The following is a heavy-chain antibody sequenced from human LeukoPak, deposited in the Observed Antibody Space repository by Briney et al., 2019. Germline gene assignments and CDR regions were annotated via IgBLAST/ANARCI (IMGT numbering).Heavy chain of an antibody. Sequence: GGSLRLSCAASGFTFSSYAMSWVRQAPGKGLEWVSAISGSGVTTYYADSVKGRFTISRDSSKNTLYLQMNSLRAEDTALYYCAKDRDYYLVGFFDYWGQGTLVTVSS. D-gene: IGHD3-10*01. CDR3: AKDRDYYLVGFFDY. CDR1: GFTFSSYA. V-gene: IGHV3-23*01. CDR2: ISGSGVTT. J-gene: IGHJ4*02.